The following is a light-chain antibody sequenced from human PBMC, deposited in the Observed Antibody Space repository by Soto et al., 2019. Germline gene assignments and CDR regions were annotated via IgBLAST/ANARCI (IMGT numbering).Light chain of an antibody. Sequence: DIQMTHSPSTLSGSVGDRVTITCRASQTISSWLAWYQQKPGKAPKLLIYKASTLKSGVPSRFRGSGSGTEFTLTISSLQPDDFATYHFKHYNSYSEAFRXGTKVDIX. CDR2: KAS. CDR3: KHYNSYSEA. J-gene: IGKJ1*01. V-gene: IGKV1-5*03. CDR1: QTISSW.